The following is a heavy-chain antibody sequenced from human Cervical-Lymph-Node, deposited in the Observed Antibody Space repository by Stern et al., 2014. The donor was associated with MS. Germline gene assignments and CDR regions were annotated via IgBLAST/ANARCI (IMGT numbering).Heavy chain of an antibody. CDR1: GGTFTNYA. Sequence: VQLVESGAEVKKPGSSVKVSCTASGGTFTNYAISWVRQAPGQGLEWMGGGIPIFGTANYAQKFQGRVTITADTSTSTAYMELNSLRSEDTAVYYCARDDGPDENALDIWGQGTMVTVSS. CDR3: ARDDGPDENALDI. V-gene: IGHV1-69*06. CDR2: GIPIFGTA. J-gene: IGHJ3*02. D-gene: IGHD5-24*01.